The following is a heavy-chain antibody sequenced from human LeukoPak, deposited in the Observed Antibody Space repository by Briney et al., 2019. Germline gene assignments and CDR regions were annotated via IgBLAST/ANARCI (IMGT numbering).Heavy chain of an antibody. CDR1: GYTFTSYY. J-gene: IGHJ3*02. CDR2: INPSGGST. V-gene: IGHV1-46*01. CDR3: GTAMVRGVIGGDAFDI. D-gene: IGHD3-10*01. Sequence: ASVKVSCKASGYTFTSYYMHWVRQAPGQGLEWMGIINPSGGSTSYAQKFQGRVTMTRDTSTSTVYMELSSLRSEDTAVYYCGTAMVRGVIGGDAFDIWGQGTMVTVSP.